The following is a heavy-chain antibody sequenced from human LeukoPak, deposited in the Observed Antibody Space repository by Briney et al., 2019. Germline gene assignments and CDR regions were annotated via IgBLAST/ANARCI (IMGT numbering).Heavy chain of an antibody. CDR3: ARGYSYGIDYYFDF. V-gene: IGHV4-59*08. D-gene: IGHD5-18*01. Sequence: SETLSLTCTVSGGSISSYYWSWIRQPPGRGLEWIGYIYYSGSTNYSPPLKSRVTISVDTSKNQFSLKLSSVTAADTAVYYCARGYSYGIDYYFDFWGQGTLVTVSS. J-gene: IGHJ4*02. CDR2: IYYSGST. CDR1: GGSISSYY.